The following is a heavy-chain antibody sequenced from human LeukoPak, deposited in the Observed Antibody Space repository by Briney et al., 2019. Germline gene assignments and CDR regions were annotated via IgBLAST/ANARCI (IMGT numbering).Heavy chain of an antibody. CDR1: GGSISSYY. V-gene: IGHV4-59*01. CDR2: IYHSGST. D-gene: IGHD4-17*01. CDR3: ARSHAYGDYVRWFDP. Sequence: SETLSLTCTVSGGSISSYYWSWIRQPPGKGLEWIGYIYHSGSTNYNPSLKSRVTISVDTSKNQFSLKLSSVTAADTAVYYCARSHAYGDYVRWFDPWGQGTLVTVSS. J-gene: IGHJ5*02.